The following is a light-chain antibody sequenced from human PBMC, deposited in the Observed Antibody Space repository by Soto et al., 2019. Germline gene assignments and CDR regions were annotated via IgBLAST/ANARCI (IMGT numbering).Light chain of an antibody. CDR3: QQYGSSPLT. CDR1: QTFSSTY. CDR2: SAS. Sequence: ETVLTQSPDTLSLSPGETSTLSCMAIQTFSSTYLAWYQQKPGHPPRLLIYSASTRATGIPERFSGSGSGTEYTLTISRLAPEDFAVYYCQQYGSSPLTFGGGTKVDIK. V-gene: IGKV3-20*01. J-gene: IGKJ4*01.